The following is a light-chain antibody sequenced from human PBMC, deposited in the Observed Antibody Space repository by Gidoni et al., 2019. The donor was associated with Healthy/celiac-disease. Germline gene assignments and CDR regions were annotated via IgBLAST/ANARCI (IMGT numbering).Light chain of an antibody. CDR1: QGIRND. Sequence: AIQMTQSPSALSASVGDRVTITCRARQGIRNDLGWYQQKPGEAPKLLIYAASRLQSGVPSRFSGSGSGTDFTLTISSLQPEDFATYYCLQDYNYPRTFGQGTKVEIK. J-gene: IGKJ1*01. CDR3: LQDYNYPRT. CDR2: AAS. V-gene: IGKV1-6*01.